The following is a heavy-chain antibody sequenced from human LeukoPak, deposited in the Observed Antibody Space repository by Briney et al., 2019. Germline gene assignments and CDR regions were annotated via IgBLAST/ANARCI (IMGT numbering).Heavy chain of an antibody. D-gene: IGHD3-16*01. CDR2: IYTSGSA. Sequence: PSETLSLTCTVSGGSISSYYWSWIRQPAGKGLEWIGRIYTSGSADYNPSLKSRVTMSVDTSKNQFSLKLSSVTAADTAVYYCARGYGGIYYYYMDVWGKGTTVTVSS. V-gene: IGHV4-4*07. CDR1: GGSISSYY. J-gene: IGHJ6*03. CDR3: ARGYGGIYYYYMDV.